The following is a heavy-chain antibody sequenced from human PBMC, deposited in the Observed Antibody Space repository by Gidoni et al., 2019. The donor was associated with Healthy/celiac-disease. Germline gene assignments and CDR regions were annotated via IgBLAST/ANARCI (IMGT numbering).Heavy chain of an antibody. Sequence: QVQLQQWGAGLLKPSETLSLTCAVYGGSFSGYYWSWIRQPPGKGLEWIGEINHSGSTNYNPSLKSRVTISVDTSTNQFSLKLSSVTAADTAVYYCARGLGYCSSTSCYLWFDPWGQGTLVTVSS. D-gene: IGHD2-2*01. CDR2: INHSGST. V-gene: IGHV4-34*01. J-gene: IGHJ5*02. CDR1: GGSFSGYY. CDR3: ARGLGYCSSTSCYLWFDP.